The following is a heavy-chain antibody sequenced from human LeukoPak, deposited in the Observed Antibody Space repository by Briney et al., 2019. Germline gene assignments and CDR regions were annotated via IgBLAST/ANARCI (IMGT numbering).Heavy chain of an antibody. CDR2: TYPGDSDT. V-gene: IGHV5-51*01. CDR1: GYSFTNYW. Sequence: GESLKISCKGSGYSFTNYWIAWVRQMPGKGLEWMGITYPGDSDTRYSPSLQGQVTISADKSISTAYLQWSSLEAPDTAMYYCARHQGSNHGLDVWDQGTTVTVSS. J-gene: IGHJ6*02. D-gene: IGHD6-13*01. CDR3: ARHQGSNHGLDV.